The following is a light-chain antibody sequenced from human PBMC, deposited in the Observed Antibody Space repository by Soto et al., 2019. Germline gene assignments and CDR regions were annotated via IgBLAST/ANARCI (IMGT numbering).Light chain of an antibody. CDR1: RSISTR. CDR2: KAS. V-gene: IGKV1-5*03. CDR3: QQYNTKGT. J-gene: IGKJ1*01. Sequence: DIQMTQSPTTLSASVGDRVTIACRASRSISTRFAWYQQKPGKVPKVLIYKASSLESGVPARFSGSGSGTEFTLTISSLQPDDFATYYCQQYNTKGTFGQGTKVEIK.